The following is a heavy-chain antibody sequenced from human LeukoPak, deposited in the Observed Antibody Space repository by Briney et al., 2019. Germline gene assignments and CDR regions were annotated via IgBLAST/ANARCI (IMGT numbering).Heavy chain of an antibody. CDR2: IYYSGST. Sequence: SETLSLTCTVSGGSISSYYWSWIRQPPGKGLEWIGYIYYSGSTNYNPSLKSRVTISLDTSKNQFSLKLSSVTAADTAVYYCAKLTQYYDFWSGYSPVWFDPWGQGTLVTVSS. CDR3: AKLTQYYDFWSGYSPVWFDP. D-gene: IGHD3-3*01. J-gene: IGHJ5*02. CDR1: GGSISSYY. V-gene: IGHV4-59*08.